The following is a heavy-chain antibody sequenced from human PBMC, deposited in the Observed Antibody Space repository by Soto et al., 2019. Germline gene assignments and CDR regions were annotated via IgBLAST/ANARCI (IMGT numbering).Heavy chain of an antibody. J-gene: IGHJ4*02. Sequence: GGSLRLSCAASGFTFTSFSMNWVRQVPGKGLEXVSXXSXXTXXXXXGXXXKGRFTISRDNAKNSLYLEMNSLRAEETAVYYCARESEDLTSNFDYWGQGTLVTVSS. V-gene: IGHV3-21*06. CDR1: GFTFTSFS. CDR2: XSXXTXXX. CDR3: ARESEDLTSNFDY.